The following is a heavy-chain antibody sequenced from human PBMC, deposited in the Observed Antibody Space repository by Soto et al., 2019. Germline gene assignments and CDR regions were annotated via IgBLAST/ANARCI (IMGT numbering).Heavy chain of an antibody. J-gene: IGHJ4*02. CDR2: ISYDGSNK. CDR1: GFTFSSYG. V-gene: IGHV3-30*18. CDR3: AKFAWGVQNVDNGYYFDY. Sequence: QVQLVESGGGVVQPGRSLRLSCAASGFTFSSYGMHWVRQAPGKGLEWVVVISYDGSNKYYADSVKGRFTISRDNSKNTLYLQMNSLRAEDTAVYYCAKFAWGVQNVDNGYYFDYWGQGTLVTVSS. D-gene: IGHD3-16*01.